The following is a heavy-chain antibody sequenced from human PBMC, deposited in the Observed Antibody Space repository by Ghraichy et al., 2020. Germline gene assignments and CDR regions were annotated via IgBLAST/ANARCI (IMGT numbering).Heavy chain of an antibody. J-gene: IGHJ4*02. V-gene: IGHV4-34*01. Sequence: SETLSLTCAVYGGSFSGYYWSWIRQPPGKGLEWIGEINHSGSTNYNPSLKSRVTISVDTSKNQFSLKLSSVTAADTAVYYCASTPGYIAAAGTGRFFRVYYFDYWGQGTLVTVSS. CDR2: INHSGST. CDR1: GGSFSGYY. D-gene: IGHD6-13*01. CDR3: ASTPGYIAAAGTGRFFRVYYFDY.